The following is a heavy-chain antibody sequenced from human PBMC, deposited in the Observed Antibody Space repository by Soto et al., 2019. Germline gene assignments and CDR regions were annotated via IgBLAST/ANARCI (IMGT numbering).Heavy chain of an antibody. Sequence: GGSLRLSCAASGFTFSSYSMNWVRQAPGKGLEWVSAISGSGGSTYYADSVKGRFTISRDNSKNTLYLQMNSLRAEDTAVYYCAKEVYDYIGHNAFDIWGQGTMVTVSS. J-gene: IGHJ3*02. CDR2: ISGSGGST. V-gene: IGHV3-23*01. CDR1: GFTFSSYS. D-gene: IGHD3-16*01. CDR3: AKEVYDYIGHNAFDI.